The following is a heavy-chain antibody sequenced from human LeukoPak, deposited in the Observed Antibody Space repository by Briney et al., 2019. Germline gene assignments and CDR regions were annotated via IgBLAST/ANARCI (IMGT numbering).Heavy chain of an antibody. Sequence: RTSETLSLTCTVSGGSISSSSYYWGWIRQPPGKGLEWIGFFSHSGYTDYNYSLKSRVTISVDTSKNQFSLKMSSVTAADTAIYYCARIYDDSHFSTYYFDYWGQGTLVTVSS. D-gene: IGHD3-22*01. CDR3: ARIYDDSHFSTYYFDY. CDR2: FSHSGYT. V-gene: IGHV4-61*05. CDR1: GGSISSSSYY. J-gene: IGHJ4*02.